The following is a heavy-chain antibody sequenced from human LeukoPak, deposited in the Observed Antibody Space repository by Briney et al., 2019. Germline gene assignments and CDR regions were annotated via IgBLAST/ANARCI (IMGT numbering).Heavy chain of an antibody. CDR1: GFIFSNAW. CDR3: ARDGPTGYRGGWHPC. V-gene: IGHV3-15*05. Sequence: PGGSLRLSCAASGFIFSNAWMSWVRQAPGKGLEWVGRIKTKIDGWTTDYAAPVKGRFTISRDDSKNTLYLQMNSLKTEDTAIYYCARDGPTGYRGGWHPCWGQGTLVIVSS. CDR2: IKTKIDGWTT. J-gene: IGHJ4*02. D-gene: IGHD6-19*01.